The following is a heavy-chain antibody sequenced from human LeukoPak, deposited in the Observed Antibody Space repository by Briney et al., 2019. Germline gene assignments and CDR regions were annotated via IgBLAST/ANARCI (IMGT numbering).Heavy chain of an antibody. J-gene: IGHJ6*03. CDR1: GFTFSSYA. V-gene: IGHV3-23*01. Sequence: PGGSLRLSCAASGFTFSSYAMSWVRQAPGKGLEWVSGILDSGYSTYYANSVKGRFTISRDNSNNTLYLQMNSLRAEDTAEYYCAKLGGHPLHNYYVGVWGKGTTVAVSS. D-gene: IGHD3-16*01. CDR2: ILDSGYST. CDR3: AKLGGHPLHNYYVGV.